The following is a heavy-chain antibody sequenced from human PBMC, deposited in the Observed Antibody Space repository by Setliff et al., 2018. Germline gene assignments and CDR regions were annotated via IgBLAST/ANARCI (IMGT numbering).Heavy chain of an antibody. CDR1: GYTFTSYY. CDR2: INPSSGTT. J-gene: IGHJ4*02. CDR3: ARAPLESGYYYGQGHYFDN. V-gene: IGHV1-46*01. D-gene: IGHD5-18*01. Sequence: ASVKVSCKASGYTFTSYYIHWVRQAPGQGLEWMGIINPSSGTTSYAQKFQGRVTMTRDTSTSTVYMELSSLRSEDTAVYYCARAPLESGYYYGQGHYFDNWGQGTLVTVSS.